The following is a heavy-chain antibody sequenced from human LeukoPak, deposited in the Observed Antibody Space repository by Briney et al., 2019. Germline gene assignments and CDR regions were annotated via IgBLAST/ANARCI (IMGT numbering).Heavy chain of an antibody. CDR3: ARDGDYDFWSGSDYYYYMDV. Sequence: GGSLRLSCAASGFTFTNYWMSWVRQAPGKGLEWVANIKQDGSEKYYVDSVKGRFTISRDNAKNSLYLQMNSLRAEDTAVYYCARDGDYDFWSGSDYYYYMDVWGKGTTVTVSS. J-gene: IGHJ6*03. V-gene: IGHV3-7*01. CDR1: GFTFTNYW. D-gene: IGHD3-3*01. CDR2: IKQDGSEK.